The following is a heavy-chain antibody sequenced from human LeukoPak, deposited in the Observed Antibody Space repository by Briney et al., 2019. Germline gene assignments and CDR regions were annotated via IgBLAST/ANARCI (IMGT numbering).Heavy chain of an antibody. CDR2: ISSSGSFE. CDR3: TRDYGARDD. CDR1: GFSLSTYS. Sequence: PGGSLRLTCAASGFSLSTYSMNWVRQAPGKGLEWVSSISSSGSFEHYADSFKGRFTVSRDNTNNTLFLHMNGLRAEDSATYYCTRDYGARDDWGQGTPVTVSS. J-gene: IGHJ4*02. D-gene: IGHD4-17*01. V-gene: IGHV3-21*06.